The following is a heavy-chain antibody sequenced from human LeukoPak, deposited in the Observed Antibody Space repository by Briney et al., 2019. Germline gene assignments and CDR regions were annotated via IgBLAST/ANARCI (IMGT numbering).Heavy chain of an antibody. CDR2: INHSGST. V-gene: IGHV4-34*01. Sequence: PSETLSLTCAVYGGSFSGYYWSWIRQPPGKGLEWIGEINHSGSTNYNPSLKSRVTISVDTSKNQFSLKLSSVTAADTAVYYCARGTHSYGRPIDYWGQGILVTVSS. CDR1: GGSFSGYY. D-gene: IGHD5-18*01. CDR3: ARGTHSYGRPIDY. J-gene: IGHJ4*02.